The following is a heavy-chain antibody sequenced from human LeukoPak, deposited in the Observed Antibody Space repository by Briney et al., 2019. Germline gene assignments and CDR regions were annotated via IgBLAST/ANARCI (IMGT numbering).Heavy chain of an antibody. CDR1: GYSFTGYY. Sequence: ASVKVSCKASGYSFTGYYMHWVRQAPGQGPEWMGWISPNSGDTNYAQKFQGRVTMTRDTSISTAYMEVSGLRSDDTAVYYCARKPYCSSTSCHAFDIWGQGTMVTVSS. CDR3: ARKPYCSSTSCHAFDI. V-gene: IGHV1-2*02. CDR2: ISPNSGDT. J-gene: IGHJ3*02. D-gene: IGHD2-2*01.